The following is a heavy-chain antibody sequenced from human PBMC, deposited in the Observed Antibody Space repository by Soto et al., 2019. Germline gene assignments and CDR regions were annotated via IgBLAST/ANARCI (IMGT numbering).Heavy chain of an antibody. CDR2: IYYTDGS. CDR3: ARAYYDRSGYSLPDALDI. D-gene: IGHD3-22*01. V-gene: IGHV4-59*01. J-gene: IGHJ3*02. CDR1: GVSISSYY. Sequence: SETLSLTCTVSGVSISSYYWTWIRQPPGKGLEWIGYIYYTDGSKYNPSLKSRVSISGDTSKNQFSLKLSFVTAADTAVYYCARAYYDRSGYSLPDALDIWGQGTRVTVSS.